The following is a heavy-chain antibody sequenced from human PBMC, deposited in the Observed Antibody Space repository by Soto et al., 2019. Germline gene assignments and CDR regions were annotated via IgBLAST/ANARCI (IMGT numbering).Heavy chain of an antibody. CDR3: ARAGDSERVIDNSGMDV. Sequence: PGGSLRLSCAASGFTVSSNYMSWVRQAPGKGLEWVSVIYSGGSTYYADSVKGRFTISRDNSKNTLYLQMNSLRAEDTAVYYCARAGDSERVIDNSGMDVWGQGTTVTVSS. V-gene: IGHV3-66*01. J-gene: IGHJ6*02. CDR1: GFTVSSNY. D-gene: IGHD3-10*01. CDR2: IYSGGST.